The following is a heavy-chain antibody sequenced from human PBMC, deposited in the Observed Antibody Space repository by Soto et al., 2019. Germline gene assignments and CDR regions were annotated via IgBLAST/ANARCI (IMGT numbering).Heavy chain of an antibody. CDR3: ARGSDDSSGYFDY. Sequence: QVQLQESGPGLVKPSQTLSLTCTVSGGSISSGDYYWSWIRQPTGKVLEWIGYIYYSGSTYYNPSLKSRVTISVDTSKNQFSLKLSSVTAADTAVYYCARGSDDSSGYFDYWGQGTLVTVSS. J-gene: IGHJ4*02. CDR1: GGSISSGDYY. CDR2: IYYSGST. V-gene: IGHV4-30-4*01. D-gene: IGHD3-22*01.